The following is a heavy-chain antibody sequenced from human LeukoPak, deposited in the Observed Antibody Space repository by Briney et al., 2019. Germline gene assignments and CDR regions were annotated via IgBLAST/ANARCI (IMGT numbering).Heavy chain of an antibody. CDR2: IYHSGST. V-gene: IGHV4-59*08. D-gene: IGHD6-19*01. CDR1: GGSISVYY. Sequence: SSETLSLTCTVSGGSISVYYWSWIRQPPGKGLEWIGYIYHSGSTNYNPSLKSRVTISVDTSKSQFSLKLSSVTAADTAVYYCAKLAVADPDYGMDVWGQGTTVTVSS. CDR3: AKLAVADPDYGMDV. J-gene: IGHJ6*02.